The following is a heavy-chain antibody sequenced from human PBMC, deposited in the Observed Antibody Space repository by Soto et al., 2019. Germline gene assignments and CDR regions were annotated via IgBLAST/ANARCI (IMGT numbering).Heavy chain of an antibody. V-gene: IGHV4-34*01. CDR2: INHSGST. CDR3: ARVHVAATLKGWCDP. Sequence: QVQLQQWGAGLLKPSETLSLTCAVSGGSFSGYYWSWIRQPPGKGLEGIGEINHSGSTNYNPPLNSRVTTSVDPSKNQFSLKLSSATAADTAVYYCARVHVAATLKGWCDPWGQGTRVTVSS. J-gene: IGHJ5*02. D-gene: IGHD2-15*01. CDR1: GGSFSGYY.